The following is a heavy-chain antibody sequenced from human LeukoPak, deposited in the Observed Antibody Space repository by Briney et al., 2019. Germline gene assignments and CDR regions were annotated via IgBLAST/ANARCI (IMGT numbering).Heavy chain of an antibody. CDR1: GDFVSINSAS. V-gene: IGHV6-1*01. Sequence: SQTLSLTCAISGDFVSINSASWNWIRQSPSRGLEWLGMTYYRSKWYYEYAVSVGSRITINPDTSKNQFSLHLNSVTPEDTAVYYCARAVYPVYDYWGQGTLVTVSS. J-gene: IGHJ4*02. D-gene: IGHD5/OR15-5a*01. CDR3: ARAVYPVYDY. CDR2: TYYRSKWYY.